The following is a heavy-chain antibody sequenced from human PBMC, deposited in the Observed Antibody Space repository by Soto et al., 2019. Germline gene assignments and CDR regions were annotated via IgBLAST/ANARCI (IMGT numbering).Heavy chain of an antibody. CDR2: IIPIFGTA. V-gene: IGHV1-69*13. CDR1: GGTFSSYA. CDR3: ARYNLRYFDWLAEGTYGMDV. Sequence: AASVKVSCKASGGTFSSYAISWVRQAPGQGLEWMGGIIPIFGTANYAQKFQGRVTITADESTSTAYMELSSLRSEDTAVYYCARYNLRYFDWLAEGTYGMDVWGQGTTVTVSS. J-gene: IGHJ6*02. D-gene: IGHD3-9*01.